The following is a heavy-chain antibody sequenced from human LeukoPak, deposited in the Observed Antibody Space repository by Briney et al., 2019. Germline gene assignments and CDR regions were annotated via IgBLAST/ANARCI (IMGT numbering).Heavy chain of an antibody. Sequence: SETLSLTCAVSSGSINSSNWWSWVRQPPGKGLEWIGEIYPSGSTNYNPSLKSRVTMSVDESKNEFSLKLTSVTAADTAVYYCARDRFYGGDVAPIDYWGQGTLVTVSS. J-gene: IGHJ4*02. V-gene: IGHV4-4*02. CDR1: SGSINSSNW. CDR2: IYPSGST. CDR3: ARDRFYGGDVAPIDY. D-gene: IGHD4/OR15-4a*01.